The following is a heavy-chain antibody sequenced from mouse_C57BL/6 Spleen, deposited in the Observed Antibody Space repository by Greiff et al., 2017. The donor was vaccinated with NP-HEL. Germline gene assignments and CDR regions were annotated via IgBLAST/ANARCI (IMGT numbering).Heavy chain of an antibody. V-gene: IGHV2-2*01. Sequence: QVQLQQSGPGLVQPSQSLSITCTVSGFSLTSYGVHWVRQSPGKGLEWLGVIWSGGSTDYYAAFISRLSISKDNSKSQVFFKMNSLQADDTAIYYCARKHDYDYYAMDYWGQGTSVTVSS. D-gene: IGHD2-4*01. CDR1: GFSLTSYG. J-gene: IGHJ4*01. CDR3: ARKHDYDYYAMDY. CDR2: IWSGGST.